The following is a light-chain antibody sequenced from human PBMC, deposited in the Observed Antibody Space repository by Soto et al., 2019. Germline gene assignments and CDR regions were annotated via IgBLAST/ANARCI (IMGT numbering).Light chain of an antibody. CDR3: SSYTGRSNYVV. CDR1: SSDVGGYNY. Sequence: QSALTQPASVSGSPGQSITISCTGTSSDVGGYNYVSWYQQHPGKAPKLMIYDVSNRPSGVSNRFAGSKSGNTAPLTISGPQAETEAEYYCSSYTGRSNYVVFGGGTNLTVL. J-gene: IGLJ2*01. CDR2: DVS. V-gene: IGLV2-14*01.